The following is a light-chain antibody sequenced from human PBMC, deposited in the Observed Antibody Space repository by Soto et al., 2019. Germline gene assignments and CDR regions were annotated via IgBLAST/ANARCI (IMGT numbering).Light chain of an antibody. CDR2: DAS. J-gene: IGLJ1*01. V-gene: IGLV2-11*01. CDR1: SSDVGGYDF. Sequence: QSALTQPRSVSGSPGQSVTISCTGTSSDVGGYDFVSWYQQHPAKAPKLMIYDASKRPSGIPDRFSGSKSGNTASLTISGLQAEDEADYYCCSYAGSYTLYVFGTGTKLTAL. CDR3: CSYAGSYTLYV.